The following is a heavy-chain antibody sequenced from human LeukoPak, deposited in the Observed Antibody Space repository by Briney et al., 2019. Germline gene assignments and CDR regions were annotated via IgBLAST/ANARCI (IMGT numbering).Heavy chain of an antibody. CDR2: ISSSGITI. D-gene: IGHD3-3*01. J-gene: IGHJ3*02. Sequence: GGSLRLSCAASGFTFSDYYMSWIRQAPGKGLEWVSYISSSGITIYYADSVKGRFTISRDNAKNSLYLQMNSLRAEDTAVYYCARAQNNYYFWSGYPDAFDIWGQGTMVTVSS. CDR1: GFTFSDYY. V-gene: IGHV3-11*01. CDR3: ARAQNNYYFWSGYPDAFDI.